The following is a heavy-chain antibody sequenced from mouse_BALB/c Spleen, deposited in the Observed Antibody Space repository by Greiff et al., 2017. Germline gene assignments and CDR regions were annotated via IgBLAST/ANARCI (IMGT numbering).Heavy chain of an antibody. CDR2: INPSTGYT. Sequence: VQLLQSGAELAKPGASVKMSCTASGYTFTSYWMYWVKQRPGQGLEWIGYINPSTGYTEYNQKFKDKATLTADKSSSNAYMQLSSLTSEDAAVYYCTSEDDGYSFAYWGQGTLVTVSA. D-gene: IGHD2-3*01. CDR3: TSEDDGYSFAY. V-gene: IGHV1-7*01. CDR1: GYTFTSYW. J-gene: IGHJ3*01.